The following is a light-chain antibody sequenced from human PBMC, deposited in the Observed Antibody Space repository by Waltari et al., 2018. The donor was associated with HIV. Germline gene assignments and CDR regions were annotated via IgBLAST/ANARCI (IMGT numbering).Light chain of an antibody. CDR2: GAS. CDR3: QQTYSFPFT. Sequence: EIVLTQSPGTLSLSPGERATLSCRASQSVSSSYLAWYQQKPGQAPRLLIYGASSRATGIPDRFTGSGSATEFTLTINSLQPEDFVTYYCQQTYSFPFTFGPGTKVDMK. CDR1: QSVSSSY. J-gene: IGKJ3*01. V-gene: IGKV3-20*01.